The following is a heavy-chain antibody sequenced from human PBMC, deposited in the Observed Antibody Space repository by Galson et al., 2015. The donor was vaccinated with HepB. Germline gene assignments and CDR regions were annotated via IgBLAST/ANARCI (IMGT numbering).Heavy chain of an antibody. V-gene: IGHV5-10-1*01. Sequence: QSGAEAKKPGESLRISCKGSGYSFTSYWISWVRQMPGKGLEWMGRIDPSDSYTNYSPSFQGHVTISADKSISTAYLQWSSLKASDTAMYYCARHPPSGSSGWYFDLWGRGTLVTVSS. CDR3: ARHPPSGSSGWYFDL. CDR2: IDPSDSYT. J-gene: IGHJ2*01. CDR1: GYSFTSYW. D-gene: IGHD6-19*01.